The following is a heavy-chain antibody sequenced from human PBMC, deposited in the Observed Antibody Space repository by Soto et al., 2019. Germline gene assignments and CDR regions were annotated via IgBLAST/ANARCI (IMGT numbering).Heavy chain of an antibody. CDR2: IYSGGST. Sequence: LRLSCSAAGFTVSSNYMSWVLQSPGKVLEWVSVIYSGGSTYYADSVKGRFTISRDNSKNTLYLQMNRLRAEDTAVYYCATSRGATSCGGDCCSSPYYFDYSGQGTLVTVSS. V-gene: IGHV3-53*01. D-gene: IGHD2-21*02. CDR3: ATSRGATSCGGDCCSSPYYFDY. CDR1: GFTVSSNY. J-gene: IGHJ4*02.